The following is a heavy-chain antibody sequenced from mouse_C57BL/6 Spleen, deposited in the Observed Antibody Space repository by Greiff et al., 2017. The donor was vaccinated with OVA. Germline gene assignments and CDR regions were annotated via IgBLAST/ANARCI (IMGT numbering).Heavy chain of an antibody. Sequence: EVQLVESGGGLVKPGGSLKLSCAASGFTFSSYAMSWVRQTPEKRLEWVATISDGGSYTYYPDNVKGRFTISRDNAKNNLYLQMSHLKSEDTAMYYCARGQDLYYGYDVGAWFAYWGQGTLVTVSA. CDR3: ARGQDLYYGYDVGAWFAY. CDR1: GFTFSSYA. D-gene: IGHD2-2*01. CDR2: ISDGGSYT. J-gene: IGHJ3*01. V-gene: IGHV5-4*01.